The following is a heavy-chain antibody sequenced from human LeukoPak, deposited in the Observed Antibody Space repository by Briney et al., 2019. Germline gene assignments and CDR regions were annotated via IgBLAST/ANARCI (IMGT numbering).Heavy chain of an antibody. CDR1: GFTFSNAW. Sequence: GGSLRLSCAASGFTFSNAWMSWVRQAPGKGLEWVSTISESGGDTYDADSVKGRFTISRDNSKNTLYLHMNSLRAEDTAVYYCARKVLVGSKYFDYWGQGTLVTVSS. CDR2: ISESGGDT. J-gene: IGHJ4*02. CDR3: ARKVLVGSKYFDY. D-gene: IGHD2/OR15-2a*01. V-gene: IGHV3-23*01.